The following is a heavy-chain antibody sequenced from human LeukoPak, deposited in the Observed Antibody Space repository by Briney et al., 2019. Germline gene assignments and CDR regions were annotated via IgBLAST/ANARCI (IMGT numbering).Heavy chain of an antibody. CDR2: ISYDGSNK. Sequence: PGGSLRLSCAASGFTFSSYAMHWVRQAPGKGLEWVAVISYDGSNKYYADSVKGRFTISRDNSKNTLFLQMNSLRAEDTAVYYCWPAGIAGGQGTLVIVSS. CDR1: GFTFSSYA. D-gene: IGHD2-2*01. J-gene: IGHJ4*02. CDR3: WPAGIA. V-gene: IGHV3-30-3*01.